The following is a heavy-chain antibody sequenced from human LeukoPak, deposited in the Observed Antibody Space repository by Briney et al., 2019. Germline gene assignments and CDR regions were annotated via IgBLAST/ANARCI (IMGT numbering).Heavy chain of an antibody. CDR2: IFHSGTT. V-gene: IGHV4-4*02. CDR1: GGSITNNNW. CDR3: ARTYCGGDCRGYYYSYYMDV. Sequence: SETLSLTCTVSGGSITNNNWWAWVRQPPGKGLEWIGEIFHSGTTNYNPSLKSRVSISVDTSKNQFSLKLSSVTAADTAVYYCARTYCGGDCRGYYYSYYMDVWGKGTTVTISS. J-gene: IGHJ6*03. D-gene: IGHD2-21*02.